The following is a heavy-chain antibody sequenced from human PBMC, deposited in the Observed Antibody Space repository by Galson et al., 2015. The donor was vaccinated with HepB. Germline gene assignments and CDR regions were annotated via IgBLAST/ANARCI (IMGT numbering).Heavy chain of an antibody. CDR1: GYTFTSYD. CDR3: ARVSSGWYDRDY. CDR2: MNPNSGNT. D-gene: IGHD6-19*01. J-gene: IGHJ4*02. V-gene: IGHV1-8*01. Sequence: SVKVSCKASGYTFTSYDINWVRQATGQGLEWMGWMNPNSGNTGYAQKFQGRVTMTSNTSRSTAYMELSSLRSEDTAVYYCARVSSGWYDRDYWGQGTLVTVSS.